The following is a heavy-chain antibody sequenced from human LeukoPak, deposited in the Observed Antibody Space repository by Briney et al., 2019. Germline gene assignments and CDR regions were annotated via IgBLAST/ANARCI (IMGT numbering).Heavy chain of an antibody. J-gene: IGHJ6*03. CDR3: ARGYGDYYYYMDV. CDR1: GGSISSGSYY. CDR2: IYTSGST. Sequence: SETLSLTCTVSGGSISSGSYYWSWIRQPAEKGLEWIGRIYTSGSTNYNPSLRSRVTISVDTSKNQFSLKLSSVTAADTAVYYCARGYGDYYYYMDVWGKGTTVTVSS. D-gene: IGHD4-17*01. V-gene: IGHV4-61*02.